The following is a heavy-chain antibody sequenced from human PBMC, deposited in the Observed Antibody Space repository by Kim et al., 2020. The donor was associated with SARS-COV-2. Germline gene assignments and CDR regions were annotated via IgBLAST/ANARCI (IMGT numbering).Heavy chain of an antibody. J-gene: IGHJ4*02. CDR3: ARDSDTRGEPVHGGTDY. Sequence: ASVKVSCKASGYTFTSYGISWVRQAPGQGLEWMGWISAYNGNTNYAQKLQGRVTMTTDTSTSTAYMELRSLRSDDTAVYYCARDSDTRGEPVHGGTDYWGQGTLVTVSS. CDR1: GYTFTSYG. D-gene: IGHD3-10*01. V-gene: IGHV1-18*01. CDR2: ISAYNGNT.